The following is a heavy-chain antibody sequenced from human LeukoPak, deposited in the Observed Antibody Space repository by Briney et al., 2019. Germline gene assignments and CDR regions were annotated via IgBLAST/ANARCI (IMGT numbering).Heavy chain of an antibody. CDR3: AIGLLWFGEMDAFDI. CDR2: ISYDGSNK. V-gene: IGHV3-30*03. J-gene: IGHJ3*02. CDR1: GFTFSSYG. D-gene: IGHD3-10*01. Sequence: GGSLRLPCAASGFTFSSYGMHWVRQAPGKGLEWVAVISYDGSNKYYADSVRGRFTISRDNSKNTLYLQMNSLRAEDTAVYYCAIGLLWFGEMDAFDIWGQGTMVTVSS.